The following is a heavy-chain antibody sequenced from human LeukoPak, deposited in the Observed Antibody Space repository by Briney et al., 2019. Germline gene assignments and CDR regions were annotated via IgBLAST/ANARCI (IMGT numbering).Heavy chain of an antibody. CDR2: IKPDGGQR. CDR1: GFTFRSYW. J-gene: IGHJ4*02. CDR3: ARDRESNWYPFLDC. D-gene: IGHD1-20*01. Sequence: GGSLRLSCAASGFTFRSYWMSWVRQAPGKGLEWVANIKPDGGQRYYVDSVKGRFTISRDNAKNSLYLQMDNLRAEDTAVYFCARDRESNWYPFLDCWGQGTLVTVSS. V-gene: IGHV3-7*03.